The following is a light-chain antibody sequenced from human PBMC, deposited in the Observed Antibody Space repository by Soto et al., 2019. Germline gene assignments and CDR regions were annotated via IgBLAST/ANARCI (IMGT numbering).Light chain of an antibody. J-gene: IGLJ1*01. CDR1: SSDVGGYNY. CDR3: SSYTRSSTLYV. CDR2: EVS. V-gene: IGLV2-14*01. Sequence: QSALTQPASLSGSPGQSLTISCTGTSSDVGGYNYVSWYQQHPGKAPKLIIYEVSNRPSGVSNRFSGSKSVNTASLTISGLQAEDEADYYCSSYTRSSTLYVFGTGTKVTVL.